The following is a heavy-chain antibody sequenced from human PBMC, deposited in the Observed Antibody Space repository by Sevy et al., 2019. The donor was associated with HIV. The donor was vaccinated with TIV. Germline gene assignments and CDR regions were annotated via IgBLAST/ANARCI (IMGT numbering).Heavy chain of an antibody. D-gene: IGHD2-21*02. V-gene: IGHV3-30*18. Sequence: GGSLRLSCAVSGIIFTTSGMHWVRQAPGKGLEWVAVISYDGRNKFYGDSVKGRFTISRDNSKNILYLQMNSLRVEDTAVYYWEKDFTAYNGMDVWGQGTMVTVSS. CDR3: EKDFTAYNGMDV. CDR2: ISYDGRNK. CDR1: GIIFTTSG. J-gene: IGHJ6*02.